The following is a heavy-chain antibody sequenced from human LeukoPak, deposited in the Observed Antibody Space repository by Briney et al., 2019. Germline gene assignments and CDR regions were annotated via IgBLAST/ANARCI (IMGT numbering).Heavy chain of an antibody. CDR2: IYYSGST. Sequence: NPSETLSLTCTVSGGSISSYYWSWLRQPPGKGLEWLGYIYYSGSTNYNPSLKSRVTISVDTSKNQFSLKLSSVTAADTAVYYCARVGYCSSTSCYRATGAFDIWGQGTMVTVSS. J-gene: IGHJ3*02. CDR1: GGSISSYY. V-gene: IGHV4-59*13. CDR3: ARVGYCSSTSCYRATGAFDI. D-gene: IGHD2-2*02.